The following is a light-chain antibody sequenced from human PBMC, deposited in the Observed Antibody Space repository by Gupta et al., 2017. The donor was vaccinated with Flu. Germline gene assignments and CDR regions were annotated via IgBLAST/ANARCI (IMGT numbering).Light chain of an antibody. J-gene: IGLJ3*02. Sequence: QYVLTPPPSVSVAPQPKVTISCTGSSSNIGAGYDGHWYQQLPGRAPKVLIYVSSNRPSAVLDRFFGSKSGISASLAITGLQAEDEADYYCHSYDTSLSGCVFGGGTKVTAL. CDR1: SSNIGAGYD. V-gene: IGLV1-40*01. CDR3: HSYDTSLSGCV. CDR2: VSS.